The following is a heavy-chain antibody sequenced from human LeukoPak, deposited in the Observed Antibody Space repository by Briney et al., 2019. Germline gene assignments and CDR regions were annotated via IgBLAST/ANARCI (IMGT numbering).Heavy chain of an antibody. V-gene: IGHV4-34*01. CDR2: INHSGST. J-gene: IGHJ4*02. Sequence: SETLSLTCAVYGGSFSGYYWSWIRQPPRKGLEWIGEINHSGSTNYNPSLKSRVTISVDTSKNQFSLKLSSVTAADTAVYYCASSDVVVVAATSSCFDYWGQGTLVTVSS. D-gene: IGHD2-15*01. CDR3: ASSDVVVVAATSSCFDY. CDR1: GGSFSGYY.